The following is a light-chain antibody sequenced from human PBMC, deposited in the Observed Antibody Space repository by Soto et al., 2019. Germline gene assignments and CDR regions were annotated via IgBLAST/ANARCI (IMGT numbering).Light chain of an antibody. J-gene: IGKJ4*01. CDR2: GAS. V-gene: IGKV1D-12*01. CDR1: QDISTL. Sequence: DIKMTQSPSSVSASIGDTVTITCRASQDISTLLAWYQQKPGKAPKLLIYGASTLESGVPSRFSGRGSGTDFTLTISSLQPEDFATYFCQQADSFPLTFGGGTKVDNK. CDR3: QQADSFPLT.